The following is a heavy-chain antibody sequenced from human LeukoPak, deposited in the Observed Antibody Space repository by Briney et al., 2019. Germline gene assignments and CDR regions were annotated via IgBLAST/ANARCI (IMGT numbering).Heavy chain of an antibody. CDR1: AFTFSSYG. CDR3: ARADDLMGATDQIDY. CDR2: IWYDGSNK. D-gene: IGHD1-26*01. V-gene: IGHV3-33*01. J-gene: IGHJ4*02. Sequence: GRSLRLSCAASAFTFSSYGMHWVRQAPGKGLGWVAAIWYDGSNKYYTDSVKGRFTISRDNSKNTLYLQMNSRRAGDTAVYYCARADDLMGATDQIDYWGQGTLVTVSS.